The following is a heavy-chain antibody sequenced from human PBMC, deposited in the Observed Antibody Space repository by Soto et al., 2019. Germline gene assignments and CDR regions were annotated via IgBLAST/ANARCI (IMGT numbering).Heavy chain of an antibody. Sequence: ASVKVSCKVSGYTLTELSMHWVRQAPGKGLEWMGGFDPEDGETIYAQKFQGRVTMTEDTSTDTAYMELSSLRSEDTAVYYCATGVTSYNWFDPWGQGTLVTVSS. CDR1: GYTLTELS. CDR2: FDPEDGET. D-gene: IGHD2-21*02. V-gene: IGHV1-24*01. J-gene: IGHJ5*02. CDR3: ATGVTSYNWFDP.